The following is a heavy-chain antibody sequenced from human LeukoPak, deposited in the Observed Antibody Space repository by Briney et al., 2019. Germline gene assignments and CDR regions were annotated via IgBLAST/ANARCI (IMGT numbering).Heavy chain of an antibody. CDR2: IYPGDSDT. J-gene: IGHJ4*02. D-gene: IGHD1-26*01. CDR3: ARRRDLYSGSYYTFDY. V-gene: IGHV5-51*01. CDR1: GYSFASYW. Sequence: GESLKISCKGSGYSFASYWVGWVRQMPGKGLEWMGIIYPGDSDTRYSPSFQGQVTISADKSISTAYLQWSSLKASDTAMYYCARRRDLYSGSYYTFDYWGQGTLVTVSS.